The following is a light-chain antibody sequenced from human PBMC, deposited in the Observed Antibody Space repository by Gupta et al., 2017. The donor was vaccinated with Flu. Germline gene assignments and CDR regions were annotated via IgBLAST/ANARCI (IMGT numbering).Light chain of an antibody. CDR3: MQAKLCPWT. Sequence: DVVATQSPLPLPFNFGQPAFISCSSSQRRRHNDGNNYLNWFQQRPGQSPRRLIYMSSNRDCGVPDRFSGSGSGTDFTLKISRGEAEDVGIYYCMQAKLCPWTFGQGTKVEIK. V-gene: IGKV2-30*02. CDR1: QRRRHNDGNNY. CDR2: MSS. J-gene: IGKJ1*01.